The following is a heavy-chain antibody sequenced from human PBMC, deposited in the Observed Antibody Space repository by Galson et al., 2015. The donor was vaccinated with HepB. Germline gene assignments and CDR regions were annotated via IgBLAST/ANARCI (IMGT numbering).Heavy chain of an antibody. J-gene: IGHJ3*02. CDR3: ARDPTRYDSSGYYPLYAFDI. D-gene: IGHD3-22*01. V-gene: IGHV3-33*01. CDR2: IWYDGSNK. Sequence: SLRLSCAASGFTFSSYGMHWVRQAPGKGLEWVAVIWYDGSNKYYAESVKGRFTISRDNSKNTLYLQMNSLKAEDTAVYYCARDPTRYDSSGYYPLYAFDIWGQGTMVTVSS. CDR1: GFTFSSYG.